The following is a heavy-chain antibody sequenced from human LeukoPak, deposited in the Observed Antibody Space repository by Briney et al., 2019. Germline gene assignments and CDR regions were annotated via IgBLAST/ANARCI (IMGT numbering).Heavy chain of an antibody. Sequence: PSQTLSLTCTVSGVSISSGGYYWNWIRQHPGKGLEWIGYIYNTGNTYYNPSLKSRVTMSVDTSKNQFSLKLSSVTAADTAVYYCARDHRGYCSSTSCYDYYYGMDVWGQGTTVTVSS. J-gene: IGHJ6*02. CDR3: ARDHRGYCSSTSCYDYYYGMDV. CDR2: IYNTGNT. D-gene: IGHD2-2*01. V-gene: IGHV4-31*03. CDR1: GVSISSGGYY.